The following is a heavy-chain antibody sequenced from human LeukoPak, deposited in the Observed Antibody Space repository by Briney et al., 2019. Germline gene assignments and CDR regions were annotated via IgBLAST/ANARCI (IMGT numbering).Heavy chain of an antibody. J-gene: IGHJ4*02. CDR3: ASPNWGSSHSPLSD. D-gene: IGHD7-27*01. V-gene: IGHV3-66*01. Sequence: PTGGSLRLSCEASGVTFSSYVMSWVRQAPGKGLEWVSVIYSGGSTYYADSVKGRFTISRDNSKNTLYLQMNSLRAEDTAVYYCASPNWGSSHSPLSDWGQGTLVTVSS. CDR2: IYSGGST. CDR1: GVTFSSYV.